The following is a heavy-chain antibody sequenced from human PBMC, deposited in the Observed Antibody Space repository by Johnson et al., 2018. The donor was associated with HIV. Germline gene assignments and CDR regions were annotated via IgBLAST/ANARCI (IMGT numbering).Heavy chain of an antibody. J-gene: IGHJ3*02. CDR3: ARGPLELDAFDI. V-gene: IGHV3-23*04. D-gene: IGHD1-7*01. CDR1: GFTFSSYA. Sequence: VQLVESGGGLVQPGGSLRLSCAASGFTFSSYAMSWVRQAPGKGLEWVSAISGSGGSTYYADSVKGRFTMSRDNSKNTLYLQMNSLRAEDTAVYYCARGPLELDAFDIWGQGTMVTVSS. CDR2: ISGSGGST.